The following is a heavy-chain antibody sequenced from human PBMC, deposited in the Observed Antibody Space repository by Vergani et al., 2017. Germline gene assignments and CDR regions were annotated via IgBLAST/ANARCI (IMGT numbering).Heavy chain of an antibody. Sequence: QVQLVESGGGVVQPGRSLRLSCAASGFTFSSYGMHWVRQAPGKGLEWVAVISYDGSNKYYADSVKGRFTISRDNSKNTLYLQMNSLRAEDTAVYYCARVDIVVVPAAINYYYYYMDVWGKGTTVTVSS. CDR1: GFTFSSYG. CDR2: ISYDGSNK. V-gene: IGHV3-30*03. CDR3: ARVDIVVVPAAINYYYYYMDV. J-gene: IGHJ6*03. D-gene: IGHD2-2*02.